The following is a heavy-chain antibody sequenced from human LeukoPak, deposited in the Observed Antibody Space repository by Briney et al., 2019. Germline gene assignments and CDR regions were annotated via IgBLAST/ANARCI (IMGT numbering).Heavy chain of an antibody. CDR1: GFTFSRNW. Sequence: PGGSLRLSCAASGFTFSRNWMIWVRQAPGKRLEWVANINQDGSEKYYVDSVKGRFTISRDNAKNSLFLQMNSLRAGDTAVYYCARVGSGNFLGAFDIWGQGTKVTVSS. CDR2: INQDGSEK. CDR3: ARVGSGNFLGAFDI. D-gene: IGHD1-26*01. V-gene: IGHV3-7*03. J-gene: IGHJ3*02.